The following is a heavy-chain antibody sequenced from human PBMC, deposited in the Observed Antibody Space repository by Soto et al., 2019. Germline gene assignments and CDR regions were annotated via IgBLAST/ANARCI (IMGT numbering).Heavy chain of an antibody. J-gene: IGHJ4*02. CDR3: SRDKRGCSSGSCYSFDS. CDR2: IRSKAYGATT. V-gene: IGHV3-49*03. CDR1: GFTFGDYA. D-gene: IGHD2-15*01. Sequence: GGSLRLSCAVSGFTFGDYAMSWFRQAPGKGLEWVGFIRSKAYGATTEYAASVRGRVTISRDDSKSIAYLQMNSLKTEDTAVYYCSRDKRGCSSGSCYSFDSWGQGALDTVSS.